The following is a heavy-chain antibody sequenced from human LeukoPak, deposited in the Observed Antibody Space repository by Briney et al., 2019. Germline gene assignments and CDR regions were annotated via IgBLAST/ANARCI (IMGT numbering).Heavy chain of an antibody. CDR1: GGSISSGIYS. D-gene: IGHD3-10*01. J-gene: IGHJ4*02. CDR2: IYHTGHT. V-gene: IGHV4-30-2*01. Sequence: PSQTLSLTCAVSGGSISSGIYSWNWIRQPPGMGLEWIGYIYHTGHTYYNPSLKSRVTISVDRSKNQFSLKLSSVTAADTAVYYCARDSGDYPYYFGSWGQGALVTVSS. CDR3: ARDSGDYPYYFGS.